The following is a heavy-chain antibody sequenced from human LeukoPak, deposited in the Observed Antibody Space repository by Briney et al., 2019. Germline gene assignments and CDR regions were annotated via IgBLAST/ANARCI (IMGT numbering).Heavy chain of an antibody. J-gene: IGHJ4*02. CDR2: IIPIFGTV. CDR1: GGHFRSYA. D-gene: IGHD2-15*01. V-gene: IGHV1-69*13. Sequence: ASVKVSCKASGGHFRSYAITWVRQAPVQGLEWMGGIIPIFGTVNNAQKFQGRVTITADESTSTAYMELSSLRSDDTAVYYCARVLGVLNNGILDWGQGTLVTVSS. CDR3: ARVLGVLNNGILD.